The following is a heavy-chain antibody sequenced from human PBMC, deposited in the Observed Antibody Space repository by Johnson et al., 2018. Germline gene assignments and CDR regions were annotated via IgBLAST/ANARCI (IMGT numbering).Heavy chain of an antibody. J-gene: IGHJ6*02. CDR3: TRTGRGGMVNGMDV. Sequence: EVQLVESGGGLVQPGGSLKLSCAASGFTFSGSAMHWVRQASGKGLEWVGRIRSKANSYATAYAASVKGRFTISRDDSKNTAYLQMNSRKTEDTAVYYCTRTGRGGMVNGMDVWGQGTTVTVSS. CDR1: GFTFSGSA. D-gene: IGHD5-18*01. CDR2: IRSKANSYAT. V-gene: IGHV3-73*02.